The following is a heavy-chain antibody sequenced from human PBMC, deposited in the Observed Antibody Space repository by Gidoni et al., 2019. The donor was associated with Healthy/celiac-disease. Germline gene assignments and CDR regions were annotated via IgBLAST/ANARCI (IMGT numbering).Heavy chain of an antibody. V-gene: IGHV3-53*02. J-gene: IGHJ4*02. CDR1: GFTFSSNY. Sequence: EVQLVQTGGGLIQPAGSLRLSCAASGFTFSSNYMSWVRQSPGKGLEWVSVIYSGGSTYYADSVKGRFTISRDNSKNTLYLQMNSLRAEDTAVYYCAREPPYGDYNNLGNYWGQGTLVTVSS. CDR2: IYSGGST. D-gene: IGHD4-17*01. CDR3: AREPPYGDYNNLGNY.